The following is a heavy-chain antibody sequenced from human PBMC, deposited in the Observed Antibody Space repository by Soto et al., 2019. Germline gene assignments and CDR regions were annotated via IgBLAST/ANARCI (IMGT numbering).Heavy chain of an antibody. D-gene: IGHD5-18*01. CDR2: IIPILGIA. CDR3: ARDVEYSYGSGGWFDP. J-gene: IGHJ5*02. V-gene: IGHV1-69*04. Sequence: ASVKVSCKASGGTFSSYTISWVRQAPGQGLEWMGRIIPILGIANYAQKFQGRVTITADKSTSTAYMELSSLRSEDTAVYYCARDVEYSYGSGGWFDPWGQGTLVTVSS. CDR1: GGTFSSYT.